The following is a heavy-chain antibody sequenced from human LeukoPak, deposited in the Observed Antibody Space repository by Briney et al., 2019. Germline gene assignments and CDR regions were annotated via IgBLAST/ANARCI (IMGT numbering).Heavy chain of an antibody. Sequence: GASVEVSCKASGYTFTSYAMHWVRQAPGQRLERMGWINAGNGNTKYSQKFQGRVTITRDTSASTAYMELSSLRSEDTAVYYCARRVVVVPAAEFDYWGQGTLVTVSS. CDR3: ARRVVVVPAAEFDY. V-gene: IGHV1-3*01. CDR1: GYTFTSYA. CDR2: INAGNGNT. J-gene: IGHJ4*02. D-gene: IGHD2-2*01.